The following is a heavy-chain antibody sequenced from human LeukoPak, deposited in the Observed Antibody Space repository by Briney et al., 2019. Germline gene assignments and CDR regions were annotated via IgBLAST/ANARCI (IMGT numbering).Heavy chain of an antibody. V-gene: IGHV1-18*01. Sequence: GASVKVSLKASGYIFTSYGISWVRQAPGQGLEWMGWISAYNGNTNYAQKLQGRGTMNTDTSTSTAYMELRSLRSDDTAVYYCARSLVTTSFRYYYYYMDVWGKGTTVTVSS. CDR2: ISAYNGNT. CDR3: ARSLVTTSFRYYYYYMDV. J-gene: IGHJ6*03. CDR1: GYIFTSYG. D-gene: IGHD4-11*01.